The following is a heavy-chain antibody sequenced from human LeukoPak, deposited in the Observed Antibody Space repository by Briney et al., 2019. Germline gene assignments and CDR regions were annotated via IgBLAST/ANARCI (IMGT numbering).Heavy chain of an antibody. Sequence: GGSLRLSCAASGFTFSDFHMSWVRQAPGKGLEWVSAISGSGGSTYYADSVKGRFTISRDNSKNTLYLQMNSLRAEDTAVYYCAKSYTLLLMDYWGQGTLVTVSS. CDR1: GFTFSDFH. V-gene: IGHV3-23*01. CDR2: ISGSGGST. J-gene: IGHJ4*02. CDR3: AKSYTLLLMDY. D-gene: IGHD3-22*01.